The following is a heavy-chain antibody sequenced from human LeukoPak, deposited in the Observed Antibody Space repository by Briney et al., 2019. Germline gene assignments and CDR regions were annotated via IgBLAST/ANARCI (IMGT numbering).Heavy chain of an antibody. CDR1: GFTFSRHW. V-gene: IGHV3-7*03. CDR3: ARGGIVGNWFDP. CDR2: IKHDGSEK. D-gene: IGHD2-15*01. J-gene: IGHJ5*02. Sequence: GGSLRLSCAASGFTFSRHWMTWVRQAPGKGLEWVANIKHDGSEKNYVDSVKGRFTISRDNAKNSLYLQMNSLRAEDTAVYYCARGGIVGNWFDPWGQGTLVTVSS.